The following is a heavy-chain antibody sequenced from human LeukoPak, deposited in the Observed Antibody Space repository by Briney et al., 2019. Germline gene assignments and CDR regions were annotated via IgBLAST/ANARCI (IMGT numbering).Heavy chain of an antibody. Sequence: SETLSLTCTVSGGSISSGSYYWSWIRQPAGKGLEWIGRIYTSGSTNYNPPLKSRVTISVDTSKNQSSLKLSSVTAADTAVYYCARMERREWGGFGFDYWGQGTLVTVSS. CDR1: GGSISSGSYY. CDR2: IYTSGST. V-gene: IGHV4-61*02. CDR3: ARMERREWGGFGFDY. J-gene: IGHJ4*02. D-gene: IGHD3-3*01.